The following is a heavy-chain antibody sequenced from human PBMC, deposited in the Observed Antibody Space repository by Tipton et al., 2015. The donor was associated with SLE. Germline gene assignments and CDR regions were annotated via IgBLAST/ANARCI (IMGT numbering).Heavy chain of an antibody. D-gene: IGHD1-26*01. V-gene: IGHV4-38-2*02. CDR3: ARDWEGRWELHLGIWVY. J-gene: IGHJ4*02. Sequence: TLSLTCAVSGYSISSGYYWGWIRQPPGKGLEWIGSIYHSGSTYYNSSLESRVTISVDTSKNHFSLKLNSVTAADTAVYYCARDWEGRWELHLGIWVYWGQGTLVTASS. CDR1: GYSISSGYY. CDR2: IYHSGST.